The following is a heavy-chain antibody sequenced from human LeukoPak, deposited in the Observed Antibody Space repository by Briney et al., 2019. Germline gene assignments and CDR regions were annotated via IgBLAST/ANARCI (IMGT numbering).Heavy chain of an antibody. CDR1: GGSISSYY. CDR3: ARRGRITMIVEADAFDI. Sequence: SETLSLTCTVSGGSISSYYWSWIRQPPGKGLEWIGYIYYSGSTNYNPSLKSRVTISVDTSKNQFSLKLSSVTAADTAVYYCARRGRITMIVEADAFDIWGQGTMVTVSS. J-gene: IGHJ3*02. D-gene: IGHD3-22*01. CDR2: IYYSGST. V-gene: IGHV4-59*08.